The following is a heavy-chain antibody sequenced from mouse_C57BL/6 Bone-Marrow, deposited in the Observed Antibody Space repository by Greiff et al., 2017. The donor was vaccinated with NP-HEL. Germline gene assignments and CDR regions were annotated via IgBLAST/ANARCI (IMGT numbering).Heavy chain of an antibody. CDR1: GFTFSSYG. CDR3: ARHRPNYYGSSYEY. J-gene: IGHJ2*01. Sequence: EVKLQESGGDLVKPGGSLKLSCAASGFTFSSYGMSWVRQTPDKRLEWVATISSGGSYTYYPDSVKGRFTISRDNAKNTLYLQMSSLRSEDTAMYYGARHRPNYYGSSYEYGGQGTTLTVSS. V-gene: IGHV5-6*01. CDR2: ISSGGSYT. D-gene: IGHD1-1*01.